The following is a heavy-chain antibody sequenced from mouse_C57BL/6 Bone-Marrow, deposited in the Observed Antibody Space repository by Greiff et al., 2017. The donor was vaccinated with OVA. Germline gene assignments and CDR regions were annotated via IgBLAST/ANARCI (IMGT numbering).Heavy chain of an antibody. Sequence: EVKLQESGPGLVKPSQSLSLTCSVTGYSITSGYYWNWIRQFPGNKLEWMGYISYDGSNNYNPSLKNRISITRDTSKNQFFLKLNSVTTEDTATCYCASCYGYAMDYWGQGTSVTVSS. CDR3: ASCYGYAMDY. CDR2: ISYDGSN. CDR1: GYSITSGYY. V-gene: IGHV3-6*01. D-gene: IGHD1-1*02. J-gene: IGHJ4*01.